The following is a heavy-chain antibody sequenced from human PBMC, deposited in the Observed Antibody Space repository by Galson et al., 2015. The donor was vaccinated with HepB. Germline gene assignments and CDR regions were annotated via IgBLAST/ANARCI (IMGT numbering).Heavy chain of an antibody. D-gene: IGHD3-10*01. CDR2: IYPGDSDT. CDR3: ARLFPLHGGETYGSGSYNWFDP. Sequence: QSGAEVKKPGESLKISCKGSGYSFTSYWIGWVRQMPGKGLEWMGIIYPGDSDTRYSPSFQGRVTISADKSISTAYLQWSSLKASDTAMYYCARLFPLHGGETYGSGSYNWFDPWGQGTLVTVSS. J-gene: IGHJ5*02. V-gene: IGHV5-51*01. CDR1: GYSFTSYW.